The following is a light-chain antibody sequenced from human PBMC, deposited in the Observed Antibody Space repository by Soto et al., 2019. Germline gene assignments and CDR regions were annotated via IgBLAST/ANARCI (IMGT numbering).Light chain of an antibody. CDR3: QQYYTTPAIT. CDR2: WAS. Sequence: DIVVTQSPDSLSVSLGERATINFKSSQIVFYNSNKMNYLAWYQQKPGQPPKLLIYWASTRESGVPDRFSGSGSGTDFTLTVSNLQAEDVAVYYCQQYYTTPAITFGQGTRLEIK. J-gene: IGKJ5*01. CDR1: QIVFYNSNKMNY. V-gene: IGKV4-1*01.